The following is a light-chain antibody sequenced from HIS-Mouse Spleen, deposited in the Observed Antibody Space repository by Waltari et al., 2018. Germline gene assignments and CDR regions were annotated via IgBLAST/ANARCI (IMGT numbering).Light chain of an antibody. CDR1: QDISNY. Sequence: DIQTTKSPSSLSASVGDRVTITCQAGQDISNYLNWYQQKPGKAPKLLIYDASNLETGVPSRFSGSGSGTDFTFTISSLQPEDIATYYCQQYDNLPLTFGGGTKVEIK. J-gene: IGKJ4*01. CDR2: DAS. V-gene: IGKV1-33*01. CDR3: QQYDNLPLT.